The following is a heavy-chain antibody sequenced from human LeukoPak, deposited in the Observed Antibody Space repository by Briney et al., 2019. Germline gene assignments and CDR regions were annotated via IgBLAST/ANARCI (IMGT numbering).Heavy chain of an antibody. Sequence: SQTLSLTCTVSGGSISSGSYYWSWIRQPAGKGLEWIGRIYTSGSTNYNPSLKSRVTISVDTSKNQFSLKLSSVTAADTAVYYCARDLGREQLVQAFDIWGQGTMVTVSS. V-gene: IGHV4-61*02. D-gene: IGHD6-6*01. J-gene: IGHJ3*02. CDR3: ARDLGREQLVQAFDI. CDR1: GGSISSGSYY. CDR2: IYTSGST.